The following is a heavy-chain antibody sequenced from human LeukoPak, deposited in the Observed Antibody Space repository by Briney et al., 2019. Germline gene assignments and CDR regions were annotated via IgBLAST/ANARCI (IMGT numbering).Heavy chain of an antibody. CDR1: GFTFSSNG. CDR3: ARDGYCSSTSCYVFAVDY. J-gene: IGHJ4*02. V-gene: IGHV3-33*01. D-gene: IGHD2-2*03. CDR2: IWFDGSNN. Sequence: GGSLRLSCAASGFTFSSNGMHWVRQAPGKGLEWVAGIWFDGSNNYYADSVKGRFTISRDNSKKMLYLQMNSLRAEDTAVYYCARDGYCSSTSCYVFAVDYWGQGTLVTVSS.